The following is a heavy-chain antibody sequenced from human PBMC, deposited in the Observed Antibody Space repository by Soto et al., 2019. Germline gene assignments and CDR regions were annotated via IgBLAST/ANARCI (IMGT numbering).Heavy chain of an antibody. V-gene: IGHV3-30*18. J-gene: IGHJ6*02. Sequence: QVQLVESGGGVVQPGRSLRLSCAASGLTFSSYGMHWVRQAPGEGLEWVALISYDGSNKYYADSVKSRFTISRDYSKNTLYLQMNSLRAEDTAVYYCAKGPAIVLVPAAMNYYSGMDVWGQGTTVTVSS. CDR3: AKGPAIVLVPAAMNYYSGMDV. D-gene: IGHD2-2*01. CDR1: GLTFSSYG. CDR2: ISYDGSNK.